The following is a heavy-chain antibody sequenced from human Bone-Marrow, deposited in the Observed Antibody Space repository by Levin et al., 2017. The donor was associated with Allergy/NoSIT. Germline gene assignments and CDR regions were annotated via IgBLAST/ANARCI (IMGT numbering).Heavy chain of an antibody. Sequence: SQTLSLTCAISGDRVSSTSAAWNWIRQSPSRGLEWLGRTYYRSKWYNDYAVSVKSRITINPDTSKNQFSLQLNSVTPEDTAVYYCARDRTYYYGSGSYLFWGYYYGMDVWGQGTTVTVSS. CDR1: GDRVSSTSAA. J-gene: IGHJ6*02. CDR2: TYYRSKWYN. CDR3: ARDRTYYYGSGSYLFWGYYYGMDV. V-gene: IGHV6-1*01. D-gene: IGHD3-10*01.